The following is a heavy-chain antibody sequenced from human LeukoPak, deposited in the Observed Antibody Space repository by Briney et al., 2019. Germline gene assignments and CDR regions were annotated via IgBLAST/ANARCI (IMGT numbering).Heavy chain of an antibody. CDR3: ATEYCSSTSCYYFQH. Sequence: ASVKVSCKVSGYTLTELSMHWVRQAPGKGLEWMGGFDPEDGETIYAQKFQGRVTMTEDTSIDTAYMELSSLRSEDTAVYYCATEYCSSTSCYYFQHWGQGTLVTVSS. V-gene: IGHV1-24*01. J-gene: IGHJ1*01. D-gene: IGHD2-2*01. CDR1: GYTLTELS. CDR2: FDPEDGET.